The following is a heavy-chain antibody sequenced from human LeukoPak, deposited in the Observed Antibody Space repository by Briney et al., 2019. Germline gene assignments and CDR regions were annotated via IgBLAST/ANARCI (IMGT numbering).Heavy chain of an antibody. D-gene: IGHD4-17*01. V-gene: IGHV1-69*13. CDR1: GDTFSSYA. CDR2: IIPIFGTA. J-gene: IGHJ4*02. Sequence: SVKVSCKASGDTFSSYAISWVLQAPGQGLEWMGGIIPIFGTANYAQKFQGRVTLTADESTSTAYLELSSLRSEVTAVYYCARQGGFYGDYEDYFDYWGQGTLVTVSS. CDR3: ARQGGFYGDYEDYFDY.